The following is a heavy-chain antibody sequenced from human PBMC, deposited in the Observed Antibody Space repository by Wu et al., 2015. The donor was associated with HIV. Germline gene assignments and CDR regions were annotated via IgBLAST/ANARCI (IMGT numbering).Heavy chain of an antibody. CDR1: GYRFTSFN. D-gene: IGHD4-11*01. V-gene: IGHV1-8*02. Sequence: QVQLVQSGTVVLKPGTSVRVSCKISGYRFTSFNINWIRQVHGRGLEWVGWMDPKTGSAAFGHNFQGRVSMTRNNSISTAYMDLSRVTSDDTAIYYCRPGGVLLTSAQLLEYFQHWARALVSSSP. J-gene: IGHJ1*01. CDR3: RPGGVLLTSAQLLEYFQH. CDR2: MDPKTGSA.